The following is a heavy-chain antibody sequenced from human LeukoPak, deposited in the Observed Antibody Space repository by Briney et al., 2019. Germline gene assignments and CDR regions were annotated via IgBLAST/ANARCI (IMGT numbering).Heavy chain of an antibody. CDR1: GFTFSSYA. J-gene: IGHJ4*02. CDR2: ISGSGGST. V-gene: IGHV3-23*01. D-gene: IGHD1-26*01. CDR3: ARGHSGSYSGDHYFDY. Sequence: GGSLRLSCAASGFTFSSYAMSWVRQAPGKGLEWVPAISGSGGSTYYADSVKGRFTISRDNSKNTLYLQMNSLRAEDTAVYYCARGHSGSYSGDHYFDYWGQGTLVTVSS.